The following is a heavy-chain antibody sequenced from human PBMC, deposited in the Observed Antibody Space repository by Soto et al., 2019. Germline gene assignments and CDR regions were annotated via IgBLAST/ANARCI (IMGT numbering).Heavy chain of an antibody. V-gene: IGHV4-59*01. D-gene: IGHD3-10*01. CDR3: ARALGPDVLLWFGEFFV. Sequence: PSETLSLTCTVSGGSISSYYWSWIRQPPGKGLEWIGYIYYSGSTNYNPSLKSRVTISVDTSKNQFSLKLSSVTAADTAVYYCARALGPDVLLWFGEFFVWGQGTLVTVS. CDR1: GGSISSYY. J-gene: IGHJ4*02. CDR2: IYYSGST.